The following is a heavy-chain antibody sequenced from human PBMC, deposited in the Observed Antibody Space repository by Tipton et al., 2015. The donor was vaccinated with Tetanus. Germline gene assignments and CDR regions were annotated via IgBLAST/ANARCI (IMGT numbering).Heavy chain of an antibody. V-gene: IGHV4-34*01. D-gene: IGHD5/OR15-5a*01. J-gene: IGHJ4*02. CDR2: INHRGGT. CDR3: ARLREIVSRSGWAFDY. CDR1: GGSFSGFY. Sequence: TLSLTCAVSGGSFSGFYWSWIRQPPGKGLEWIGEINHRGGTSYNPSLKSRVTMSVDTSKKDFSVRLGSVTAADTAVYYCARLREIVSRSGWAFDYWGQGILVTVSS.